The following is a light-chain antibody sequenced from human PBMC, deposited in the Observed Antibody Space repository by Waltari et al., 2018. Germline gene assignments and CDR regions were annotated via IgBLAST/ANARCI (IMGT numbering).Light chain of an antibody. CDR2: DVN. V-gene: IGKV1-12*01. CDR3: QQDKTLPLT. J-gene: IGKJ4*01. CDR1: QGISNS. Sequence: DIQMTQSPPALSASVGDRVTITCRTSQGISNSLNWYQQKPGKAPDLLITDVNRLETGVPSRFSGAGSGTDFTLTISGLHPEDFATYYCQQDKTLPLTFGGGTKVEI.